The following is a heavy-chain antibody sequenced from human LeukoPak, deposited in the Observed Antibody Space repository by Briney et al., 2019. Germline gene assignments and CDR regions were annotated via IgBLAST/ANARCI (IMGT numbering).Heavy chain of an antibody. V-gene: IGHV3-7*01. J-gene: IGHJ4*02. Sequence: GGSLRLSCAASGFTFSNAWMSWVRQAPGKGLEWVANIKQDGSEKYYVDSVKGRFTISRDNAKNSLYLQMNSLRAEDTAVYYCAREGVLYAITEYWGQGTLATVSS. CDR2: IKQDGSEK. D-gene: IGHD2-8*02. CDR3: AREGVLYAITEY. CDR1: GFTFSNAW.